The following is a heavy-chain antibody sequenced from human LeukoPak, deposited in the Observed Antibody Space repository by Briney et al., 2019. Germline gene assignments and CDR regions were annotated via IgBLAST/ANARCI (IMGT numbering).Heavy chain of an antibody. V-gene: IGHV4-38-2*02. Sequence: SETLSLTCTVSGYSISSGYYWGWIRQPPGKGLEWIGSIYHSGSTYYNPSLKSRVTISVDTSKNQFSLKLSSVTAADTAVYHCARAFGMLRAVAGTAQDYYYYMDVWGKGTTVTVSS. D-gene: IGHD6-19*01. J-gene: IGHJ6*03. CDR1: GYSISSGYY. CDR3: ARAFGMLRAVAGTAQDYYYYMDV. CDR2: IYHSGST.